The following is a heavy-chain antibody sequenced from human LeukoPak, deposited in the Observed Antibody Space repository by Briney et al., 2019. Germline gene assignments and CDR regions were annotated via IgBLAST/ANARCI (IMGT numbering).Heavy chain of an antibody. CDR1: GFTFSSYA. V-gene: IGHV3-23*01. J-gene: IGHJ3*02. CDR2: ISGSGGST. D-gene: IGHD3-3*01. Sequence: GGSLRLSCAASGFTFSSYAMSWVRQAPGKGLEWVSAISGSGGSTYYADSVKGRFTISSDNSKNTLYLQMNSLRAEDTAVYYCAKEYAIFGVVMNAFDIWGQGTMVTVSS. CDR3: AKEYAIFGVVMNAFDI.